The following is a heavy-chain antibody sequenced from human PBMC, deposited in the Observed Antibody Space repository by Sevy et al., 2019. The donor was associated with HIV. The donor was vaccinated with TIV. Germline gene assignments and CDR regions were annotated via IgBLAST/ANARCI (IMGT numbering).Heavy chain of an antibody. V-gene: IGHV4-61*01. CDR2: IYYSGST. Sequence: SETLSLTCTVSGGSVSSGSYYWSWIRQPPGKGLEWIGYIYYSGSTNYNPSLKSRVTISVDTSKNQFSLKLSSVTAADTAVYYCARECYDILTGYHINWYFDLWGRGTLVTVSS. J-gene: IGHJ2*01. D-gene: IGHD3-9*01. CDR3: ARECYDILTGYHINWYFDL. CDR1: GGSVSSGSYY.